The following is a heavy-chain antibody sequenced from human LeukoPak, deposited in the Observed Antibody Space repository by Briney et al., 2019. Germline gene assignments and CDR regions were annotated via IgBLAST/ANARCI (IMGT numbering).Heavy chain of an antibody. CDR3: AKQAEYSSGWYRFNAFDI. D-gene: IGHD6-19*01. CDR1: GFTFSSYG. CDR2: IWYDGSNK. V-gene: IGHV3-33*06. J-gene: IGHJ3*02. Sequence: PGGSLRLSCAASGFTFSSYGMHWVRQARGKGLEWVAVIWYDGSNKYYADSVKGRFTISRDNIKNTLYLQMNSLRAQDTAVYYCAKQAEYSSGWYRFNAFDIWGQGTMVTVSS.